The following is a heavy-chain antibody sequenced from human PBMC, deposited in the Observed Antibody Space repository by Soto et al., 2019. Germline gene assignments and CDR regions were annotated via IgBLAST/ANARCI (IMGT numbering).Heavy chain of an antibody. CDR3: ARTHNIAVAGYFDY. J-gene: IGHJ4*02. CDR1: GYSISSSNW. CDR2: IFYSGST. D-gene: IGHD6-19*01. Sequence: PLETLSLTCAVSGYSISSSNWWGWIRQPPGKGLEWIGYIFYSGSTYYNPSLKSRVTMSVDTSKNQFSLKLSSVTAVDTAVYYCARTHNIAVAGYFDYWGQGTLVTVS. V-gene: IGHV4-28*01.